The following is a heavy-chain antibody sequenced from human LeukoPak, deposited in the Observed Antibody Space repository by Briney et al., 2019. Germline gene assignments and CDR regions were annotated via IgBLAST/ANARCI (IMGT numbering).Heavy chain of an antibody. CDR1: GFTFSSFG. CDR2: IRYDGSNT. CDR3: ARWSGAASSGYFLDY. V-gene: IGHV3-33*01. D-gene: IGHD3-22*01. Sequence: PGGSLRLSCAASGFTFSSFGMHWVRQAPGKGLGSVAAIRYDGSNTYYADSVRGRFTISRDNSKNTLYLEMSSLRAEDTAVYYCARWSGAASSGYFLDYWGQGTLVTVST. J-gene: IGHJ4*02.